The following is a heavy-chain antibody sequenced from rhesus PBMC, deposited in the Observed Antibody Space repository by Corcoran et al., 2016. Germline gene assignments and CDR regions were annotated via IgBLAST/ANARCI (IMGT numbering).Heavy chain of an antibody. CDR2: IYGRGEST. J-gene: IGHJ4*01. Sequence: QVQLQESGPGLVKPSETLSLTCTVSGGSISDSYYWSWIRQPPGKGLEWMGRIYGRGESTNSNPPLKSRVTVSRDTSKNQFSLKLSSVTAADTAVYYCARASGSWNFDYWGQGVLVTVSS. CDR3: ARASGSWNFDY. V-gene: IGHV4-160*01. CDR1: GGSISDSYY. D-gene: IGHD6-25*01.